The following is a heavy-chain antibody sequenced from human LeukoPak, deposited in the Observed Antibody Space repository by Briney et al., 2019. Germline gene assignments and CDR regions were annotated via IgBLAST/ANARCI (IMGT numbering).Heavy chain of an antibody. Sequence: PSETLSLTCTVSGGSISSYYWSWIRQPPGKGLEWIGYIYYSGSTNYNPSLKSRLTISVDTSKNQISLKLTSVTAADTAVYYCARGHDGVVGWFAPWGRGTLVAVSS. V-gene: IGHV4-59*01. D-gene: IGHD2-15*01. CDR3: ARGHDGVVGWFAP. J-gene: IGHJ5*02. CDR1: GGSISSYY. CDR2: IYYSGST.